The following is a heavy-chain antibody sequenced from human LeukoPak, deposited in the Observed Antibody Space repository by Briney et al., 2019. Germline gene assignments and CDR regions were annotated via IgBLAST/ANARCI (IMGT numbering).Heavy chain of an antibody. CDR2: IRYDGSNQ. D-gene: IGHD3-10*01. J-gene: IGHJ4*02. Sequence: QSGGSLRLSCAASGFNFNNYGMHWVRQAPGKGLEWVAFIRYDGSNQYYADSVKGRFTVSRDNSRNTLSLQMNSLSADDTAVYYCARDGEWGSPFDYWGQETLVTVSS. CDR1: GFNFNNYG. V-gene: IGHV3-30*02. CDR3: ARDGEWGSPFDY.